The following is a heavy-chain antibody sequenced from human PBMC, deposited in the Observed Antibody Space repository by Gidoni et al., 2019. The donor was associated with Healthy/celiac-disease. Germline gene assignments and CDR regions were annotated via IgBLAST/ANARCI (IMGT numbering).Heavy chain of an antibody. V-gene: IGHV4-34*01. CDR2: INHSGST. CDR1: GGSFSGYY. Sequence: QVQLHQWGAGLLKPAETLSLTFADYGGSFSGYYWSWIRQTPGKGLEWIGEINHSGSTNYNPSLKSRVTISVDTSKNQFSLKLSSVTAADTAVYYCASSGLQLWVLFDYWGQGTLVTVSS. CDR3: ASSGLQLWVLFDY. J-gene: IGHJ4*02. D-gene: IGHD5-18*01.